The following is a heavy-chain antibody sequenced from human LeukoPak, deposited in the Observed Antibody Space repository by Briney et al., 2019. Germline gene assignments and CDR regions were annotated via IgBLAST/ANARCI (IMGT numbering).Heavy chain of an antibody. CDR1: GGSFSGYY. D-gene: IGHD3-10*01. CDR2: INHSGST. V-gene: IGHV4-34*01. J-gene: IGHJ6*03. Sequence: PSETLSLTCAVYGGSFSGYYWSWIRQPPGKGLEWIGEINHSGSTNYNPSLKSRVTISVDTSKNQFSLKLSSVTAADTAVYYCARHFGMVRGVIGYYYYYYMDVWGKGTTVTISS. CDR3: ARHFGMVRGVIGYYYYYYMDV.